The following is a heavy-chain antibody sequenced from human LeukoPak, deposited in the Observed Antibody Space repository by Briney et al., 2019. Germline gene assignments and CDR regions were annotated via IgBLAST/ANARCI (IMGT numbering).Heavy chain of an antibody. CDR2: IKSKTDGGTT. CDR3: TTDRFGELLYTGFDY. Sequence: GGSLRLSCAASGFTFSNAWMSWVRQAPGKGLEWVGRIKSKTDGGTTDYAAPVKGRFTISRDDSKNTLYLQMNSLKTEDTAVYYCTTDRFGELLYTGFDYWGQGTLVTVSS. V-gene: IGHV3-15*01. CDR1: GFTFSNAW. D-gene: IGHD3-10*01. J-gene: IGHJ4*02.